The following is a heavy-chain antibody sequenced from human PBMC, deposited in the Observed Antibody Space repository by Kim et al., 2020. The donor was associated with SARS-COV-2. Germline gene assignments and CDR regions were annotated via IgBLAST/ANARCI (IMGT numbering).Heavy chain of an antibody. J-gene: IGHJ4*02. CDR1: GFTFSSYA. D-gene: IGHD2-15*01. V-gene: IGHV3-23*01. Sequence: GGSLRLSCAASGFTFSSYAMSWVRQAPGKGLEWVSAISGSGGSTYYADSVKGRFTISRDNSKNTLYLQMNSLRAEDTAVYYCAKGPCSGGSCYWSFDGEGVSNSAFDYWGQGTLVTVSS. CDR2: ISGSGGST. CDR3: AKGPCSGGSCYWSFDGEGVSNSAFDY.